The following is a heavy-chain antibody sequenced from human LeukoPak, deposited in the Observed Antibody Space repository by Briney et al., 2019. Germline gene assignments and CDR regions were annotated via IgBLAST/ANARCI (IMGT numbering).Heavy chain of an antibody. V-gene: IGHV1-18*01. D-gene: IGHD3-22*01. CDR3: ARDYYDSKDYYYYMDV. Sequence: ASVKVSCKASGYTFTSYGISWVRQAPGQGLEWMGWISAYNGNTNYAQKLQGRVTMTTDTSTSTAYMELRSLRSDDTAVYYCARDYYDSKDYYYYMDVWGKGTTVTISS. CDR1: GYTFTSYG. J-gene: IGHJ6*03. CDR2: ISAYNGNT.